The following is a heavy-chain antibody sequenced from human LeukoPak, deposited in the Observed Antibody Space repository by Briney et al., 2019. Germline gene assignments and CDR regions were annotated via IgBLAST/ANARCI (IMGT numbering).Heavy chain of an antibody. CDR1: GDSLTSGSRY. CDR2: FYSSTRT. D-gene: IGHD4-17*01. V-gene: IGHV4-61*09. Sequence: SEILSLTCTVSGDSLTSGSRYWSWIRQPAGKGLEWIGHFYSSTRTTYNPSLESRVTISGDTAKNQFSLKLDSVTAADTAVYFCARCMSELDYGDYAYYYHMDVWGKGTTVTVSS. CDR3: ARCMSELDYGDYAYYYHMDV. J-gene: IGHJ6*04.